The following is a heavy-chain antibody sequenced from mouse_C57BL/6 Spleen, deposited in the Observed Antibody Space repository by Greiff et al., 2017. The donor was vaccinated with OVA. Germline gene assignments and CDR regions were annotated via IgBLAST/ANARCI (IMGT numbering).Heavy chain of an antibody. J-gene: IGHJ2*01. V-gene: IGHV1-82*01. CDR3: ARRGYYGSSYHFDY. CDR2: IYPGDGDT. D-gene: IGHD1-1*01. Sequence: LVESGPELVKPGASVKISCKASGYAFSSSWMNWVKQRPGKGLEWIGRIYPGDGDTNYNGKFKGKATLTADKSSSTAYMQLSSLTSEDSAVYFCARRGYYGSSYHFDYWGQGTTLTVSS. CDR1: GYAFSSSW.